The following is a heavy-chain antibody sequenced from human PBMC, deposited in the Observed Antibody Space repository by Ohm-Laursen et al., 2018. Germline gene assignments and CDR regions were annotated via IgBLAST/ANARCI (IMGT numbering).Heavy chain of an antibody. CDR3: ARGSSGSYWEWFDP. Sequence: SLRLSCAASGFSFTSYAMTWVRQAPGKGLEWVSIIDNNGVTRYADTVKGRCTTSRDNSKNTLYLQMNSLRAEDTAVYYCARGSSGSYWEWFDPWGQGTLVTVSS. CDR2: IDNNGVT. V-gene: IGHV3-23*01. J-gene: IGHJ5*02. D-gene: IGHD1-26*01. CDR1: GFSFTSYA.